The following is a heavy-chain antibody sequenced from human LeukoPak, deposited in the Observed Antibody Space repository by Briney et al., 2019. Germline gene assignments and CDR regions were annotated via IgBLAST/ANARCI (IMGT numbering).Heavy chain of an antibody. CDR3: ASRHGDYGLDFDY. CDR1: GGTFSSYA. CDR2: IIPIFGTA. D-gene: IGHD4-17*01. V-gene: IGHV1-69*13. J-gene: IGHJ4*02. Sequence: GASVKVSCKASGGTFSSYAISWVRQAPGQGLERMGGIIPIFGTANYAQKFQGRVTITADESTSTAYMELSSLRSEDTAVYYCASRHGDYGLDFDYWGQGTLVTVSS.